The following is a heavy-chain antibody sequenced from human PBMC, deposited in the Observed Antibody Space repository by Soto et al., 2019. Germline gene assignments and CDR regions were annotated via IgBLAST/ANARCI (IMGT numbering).Heavy chain of an antibody. D-gene: IGHD6-13*01. CDR3: ARRQSSSWYGL. CDR2: IYYSGST. J-gene: IGHJ4*02. Sequence: SSDTLSLTCTVPGRSITSYYWSWIRQPPGKGLEWIGYIYYSGSTNYNPSLKSRVTISVDTSKNQFSLKLSSVAAADTAVYYCARRQSSSWYGLWGQGTLVTVS. V-gene: IGHV4-59*08. CDR1: GRSITSYY.